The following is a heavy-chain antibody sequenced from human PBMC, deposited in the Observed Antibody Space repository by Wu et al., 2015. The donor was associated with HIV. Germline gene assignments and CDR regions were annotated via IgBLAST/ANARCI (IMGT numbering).Heavy chain of an antibody. CDR1: GGTFSNYV. V-gene: IGHV1-69*05. D-gene: IGHD3-22*01. Sequence: QVQLVQSGAEVKKPGSSVKVSCKASGGTFSNYVISWVRQAPGQGLEWMGGIIPMFGSVNYAQKFQGRVTITMDESTITAYMDLSSLTSEDTAVYYCSRSYGGNHYDRSGYLDDWGQGTLVTVSS. CDR3: SRSYGGNHYDRSGYLDD. J-gene: IGHJ4*02. CDR2: IIPMFGSV.